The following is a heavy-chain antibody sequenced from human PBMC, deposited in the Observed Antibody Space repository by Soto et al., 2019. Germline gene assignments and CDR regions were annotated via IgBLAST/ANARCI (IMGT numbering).Heavy chain of an antibody. J-gene: IGHJ4*02. CDR1: GFTFSSYA. D-gene: IGHD2-15*01. V-gene: IGHV3-23*01. CDR2: ISGSGGST. CDR3: SKNPGEPGYCSGGSCYVDY. Sequence: GGSLRLSCAASGFTFSSYAMSWVRQAPGKGLEWVSAISGSGGSTYYADSVKGRFTISGDNSKNTLYLQMNSLRAEDTAVYYCSKNPGEPGYCSGGSCYVDYWGQGTLVTVSS.